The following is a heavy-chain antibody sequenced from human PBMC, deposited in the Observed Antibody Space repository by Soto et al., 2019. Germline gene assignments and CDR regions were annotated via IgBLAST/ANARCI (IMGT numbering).Heavy chain of an antibody. Sequence: QVQLVQSGAEVKKPGASVKVSCKASGYTFTSYDINWVRQATGQGLEWMGWMNPNRGNKGYAQKFQGRSTMTRNTSMSTANRELSSLRSEDTAVYYCARATAQDYWGQGTLVTVSS. CDR1: GYTFTSYD. CDR2: MNPNRGNK. CDR3: ARATAQDY. V-gene: IGHV1-8*01. J-gene: IGHJ4*02.